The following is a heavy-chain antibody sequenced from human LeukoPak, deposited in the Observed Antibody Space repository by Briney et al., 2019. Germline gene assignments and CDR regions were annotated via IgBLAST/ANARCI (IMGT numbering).Heavy chain of an antibody. J-gene: IGHJ5*02. V-gene: IGHV3-21*01. CDR1: GFTFSTSS. D-gene: IGHD4-17*01. CDR3: AREDYGDALWFDP. Sequence: GGSLRLSCATSGFTFSTSSMNWVRQAPGKGLEWVSSMSSSRSYKYYADSVKGRFTISRDNAKNPLYLQMNSLRAEDTALYYCAREDYGDALWFDPWGRGTLVTVSS. CDR2: MSSSRSYK.